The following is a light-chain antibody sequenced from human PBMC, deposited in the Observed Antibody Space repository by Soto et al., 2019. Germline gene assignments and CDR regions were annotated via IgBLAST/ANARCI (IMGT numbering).Light chain of an antibody. CDR3: QQRYNWPVT. CDR1: QSVSSN. J-gene: IGKJ4*01. CDR2: DAS. V-gene: IGKV3-11*01. Sequence: EVVMTQSPATLSVSPGERATLSCRASQSVSSNLAWYQQKPGQPPRLLMYDASRRITGVPARFSGSGSGTDFTLTITSLEPEDVAVYYCQQRYNWPVTFGAGTRVEI.